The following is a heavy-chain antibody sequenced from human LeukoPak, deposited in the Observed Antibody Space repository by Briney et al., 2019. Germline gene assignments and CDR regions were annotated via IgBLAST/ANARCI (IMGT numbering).Heavy chain of an antibody. D-gene: IGHD3-10*01. Sequence: PGGSLRLSCAASGFTFSSYSMNWVRQAPGKGLEWVSYISSSSSSIYYADSVKGRFTISRDNAKNSLYLQMNSLRDEDTAVYYCARSGGIYGSGSFDDYYSYGMDVWGQGTTVTVSS. CDR2: ISSSSSSI. J-gene: IGHJ6*02. CDR1: GFTFSSYS. V-gene: IGHV3-48*02. CDR3: ARSGGIYGSGSFDDYYSYGMDV.